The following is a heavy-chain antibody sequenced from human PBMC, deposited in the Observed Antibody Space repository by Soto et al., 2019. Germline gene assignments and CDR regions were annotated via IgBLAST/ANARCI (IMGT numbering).Heavy chain of an antibody. CDR2: IYYSGST. CDR3: ARVTGGSYPFDY. Sequence: PSETLSLTCTVSGGSVSSGSYYWSWIRQPPGKGLEWIGYIYYSGSTNYNPSLKSRVTISVDTSKNQFSLKLSSVTAADTAVYYCARVTGGSYPFDYWGQGTLVTVSS. CDR1: GGSVSSGSYY. J-gene: IGHJ4*02. D-gene: IGHD1-26*01. V-gene: IGHV4-61*01.